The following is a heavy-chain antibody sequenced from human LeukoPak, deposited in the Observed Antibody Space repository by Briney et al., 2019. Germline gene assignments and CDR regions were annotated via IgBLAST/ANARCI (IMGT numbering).Heavy chain of an antibody. J-gene: IGHJ4*02. D-gene: IGHD3-16*01. Sequence: GRSLRLSCAASGFTFSSYAMHWVRQAPGKGLEWVAVISYDGSNKYYADSVKGRFTISRDNSKNTLYLQMNSLRAEDTAVYYCVKDWSWGFDYWGQGTLVTVSS. V-gene: IGHV3-30*04. CDR3: VKDWSWGFDY. CDR1: GFTFSSYA. CDR2: ISYDGSNK.